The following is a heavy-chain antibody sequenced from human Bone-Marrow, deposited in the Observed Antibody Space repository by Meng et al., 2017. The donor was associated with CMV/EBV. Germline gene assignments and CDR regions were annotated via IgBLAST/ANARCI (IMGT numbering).Heavy chain of an antibody. CDR2: MANDGSFQ. V-gene: IGHV3-30*04. CDR3: LNEQRQLKRAFDD. Sequence: GESLKISCTASGFTFSSYTMHWVRQAPGKGLEWVALMANDGSFQHYADFVKGRFTISRDNSKNMVFPQMNSLKPEDTALYYCLNEQRQLKRAFDDWGQGTLVTVSS. CDR1: GFTFSSYT. J-gene: IGHJ4*02. D-gene: IGHD1-1*01.